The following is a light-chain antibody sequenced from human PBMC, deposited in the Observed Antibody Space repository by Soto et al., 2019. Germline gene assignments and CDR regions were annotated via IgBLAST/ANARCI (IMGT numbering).Light chain of an antibody. CDR1: SSDVGAYNY. CDR2: EVN. V-gene: IGLV2-14*01. CDR3: SSYTSSSHLYV. J-gene: IGLJ1*01. Sequence: QSALIQPASVSGSPGQSITISCTGSSSDVGAYNYVSWYQQHPGKAPKVLIYEVNNRPSGVSTRFSGSKSGNTASLTISGLQAEDEADYYCSSYTSSSHLYVFGTGT.